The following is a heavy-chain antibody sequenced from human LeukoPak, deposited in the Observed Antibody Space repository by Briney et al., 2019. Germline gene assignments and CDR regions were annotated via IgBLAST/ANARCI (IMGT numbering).Heavy chain of an antibody. CDR1: VDTFSIYA. D-gene: IGHD4-17*01. Sequence: RPSVKVSCKASVDTFSIYAISGVRHAPRRGLECRGSIIPLLGIANYAQNLRGRDTVTADKSTSTAYIDQQSVSSEDAAVYFCGRDAKVTDYGAFVIWGQGTMVTVSS. V-gene: IGHV1-69*04. CDR2: IIPLLGIA. J-gene: IGHJ3*02. CDR3: GRDAKVTDYGAFVI.